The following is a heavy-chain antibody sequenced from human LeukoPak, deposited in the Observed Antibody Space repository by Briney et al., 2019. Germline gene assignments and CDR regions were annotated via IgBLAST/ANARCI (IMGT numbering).Heavy chain of an antibody. CDR2: IYYSGST. CDR3: ARVNNWFDP. CDR1: GGSISSGGYY. V-gene: IGHV4-31*03. Sequence: SQTLSLTCTVSGGSISSGGYYWSWTGRPPGRALEWIGYIYYSGSTYYNPSLKSRVTISVDTSKNQFSLKLSSVTAADTAVYYCARVNNWFDPWGQGTLVTVSS. J-gene: IGHJ5*02.